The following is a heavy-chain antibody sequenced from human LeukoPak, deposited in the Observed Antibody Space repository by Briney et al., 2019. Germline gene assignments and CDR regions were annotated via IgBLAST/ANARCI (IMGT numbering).Heavy chain of an antibody. V-gene: IGHV4-59*01. J-gene: IGHJ4*02. CDR3: ARSPDGYRYTYFDY. Sequence: SETLSLTCTVSGGSISSYYWSWIRQPPGKGLEWIGYIYYSGSFNYNASLKSRVTISADTSKKQFSMKLSSVTAADTAVYYCARSPDGYRYTYFDYWGQGTLVTVSS. D-gene: IGHD5-18*01. CDR1: GGSISSYY. CDR2: IYYSGSF.